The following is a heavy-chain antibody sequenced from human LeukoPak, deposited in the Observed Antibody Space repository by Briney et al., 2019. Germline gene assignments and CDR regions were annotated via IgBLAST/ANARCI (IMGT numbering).Heavy chain of an antibody. CDR2: ISAYNGNT. V-gene: IGHV1-18*01. J-gene: IGHJ5*02. D-gene: IGHD6-13*01. Sequence: GASVKVSCKASGYTFTSYGISWVRHAPGQGLEWMGRISAYNGNTNYAQKLQGRVTMTTDTSTSTAYMELRSLRSDDTAVYYCARGDGVAAAGTNWFDPWGQGTLVTVSS. CDR1: GYTFTSYG. CDR3: ARGDGVAAAGTNWFDP.